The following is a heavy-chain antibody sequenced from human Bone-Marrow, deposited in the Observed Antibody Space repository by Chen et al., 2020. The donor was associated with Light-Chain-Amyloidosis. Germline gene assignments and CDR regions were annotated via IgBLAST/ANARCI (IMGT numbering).Heavy chain of an antibody. CDR2: IYPDHSDA. CDR3: AGRRDGYNFDY. CDR1: GYTFPNYW. J-gene: IGHJ4*02. D-gene: IGHD5-12*01. V-gene: IGHV5-51*01. Sequence: EVQLEQSGPEVKKPGESLKISCKGSGYTFPNYWIGWVRQMPGKGLEWMCVIYPDHSDAGYSPSFEDKVTISAVKSITTSYLQWRSLKASDTAMYYCAGRRDGYNFDYWGQGTLVTVSS.